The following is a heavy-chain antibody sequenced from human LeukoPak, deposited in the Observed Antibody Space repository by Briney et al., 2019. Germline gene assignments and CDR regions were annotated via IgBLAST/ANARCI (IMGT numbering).Heavy chain of an antibody. D-gene: IGHD5-18*01. J-gene: IGHJ4*02. Sequence: SETLSLTCTVSGGSISSSSYYWGWIRQPPGKGLEWIGSIYYSGSTYYSPSLKSRVTISVDASKNQFSLKLSSVTAADTAVYYCARGLSYGQYYFDYWGQGTLVTVSS. CDR2: IYYSGST. CDR1: GGSISSSSYY. CDR3: ARGLSYGQYYFDY. V-gene: IGHV4-39*01.